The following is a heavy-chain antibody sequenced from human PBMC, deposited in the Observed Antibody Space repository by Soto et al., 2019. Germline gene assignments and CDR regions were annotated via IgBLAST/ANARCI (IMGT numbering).Heavy chain of an antibody. V-gene: IGHV1-3*01. CDR3: ARGPGGPDGPGDY. CDR2: INAGNGNT. Sequence: QVQLVQSGAEVKKHGASVKVSCKASGYTFTSYAMHWVRKAPGQRLEWMGWINAGNGNTKYSRKLQGRVTITRDTSASTAYMELSSLRSEDTAVYYCARGPGGPDGPGDYWGQGTLVTVSS. D-gene: IGHD2-15*01. J-gene: IGHJ4*02. CDR1: GYTFTSYA.